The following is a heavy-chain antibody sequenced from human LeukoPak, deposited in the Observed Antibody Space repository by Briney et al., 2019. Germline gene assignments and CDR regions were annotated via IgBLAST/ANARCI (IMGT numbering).Heavy chain of an antibody. CDR3: AKQTNYGDPVFSGMDV. CDR2: ISYDGSNK. CDR1: GFTFSSYA. J-gene: IGHJ6*02. Sequence: GGSLRLSCAASGFTFSSYAMHWVRQAPGKGLEWVAVISYDGSNKYYADSVKGRFTISRDNSKNTLYLQMNSLRAEDTAVYYCAKQTNYGDPVFSGMDVWGQGTTVTVSS. V-gene: IGHV3-30-3*02. D-gene: IGHD4-17*01.